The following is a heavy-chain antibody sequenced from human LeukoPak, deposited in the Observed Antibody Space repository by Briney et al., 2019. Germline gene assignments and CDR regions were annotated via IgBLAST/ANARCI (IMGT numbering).Heavy chain of an antibody. D-gene: IGHD6-6*01. CDR2: INHSGST. CDR1: GGSFSGYY. Sequence: SETLSLTCAVYGGSFSGYYRSWIRQPPGKGLEWIGEINHSGSTNYNPSLKSRVTISVDTSKNQFSLKLSSVTAADTAVYYCARGDSSSSMRRYFDYWGQGTLVTVSS. CDR3: ARGDSSSSMRRYFDY. V-gene: IGHV4-34*01. J-gene: IGHJ4*02.